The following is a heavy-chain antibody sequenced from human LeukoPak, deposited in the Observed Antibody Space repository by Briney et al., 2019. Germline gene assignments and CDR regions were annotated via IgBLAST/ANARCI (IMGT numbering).Heavy chain of an antibody. CDR2: ISGSGRST. J-gene: IGHJ6*02. CDR1: GFTFSSYA. V-gene: IGHV3-23*01. D-gene: IGHD6-19*01. Sequence: GGSLRLSCAASGFTFSSYAMSWVRQAPGKGLGWVSGISGSGRSTYYADSVRGRFTISRDNSKNTLYLQMNSLRAEDTAVYYCAKESVAGLDYYYDMDVWGQGTTVTVSS. CDR3: AKESVAGLDYYYDMDV.